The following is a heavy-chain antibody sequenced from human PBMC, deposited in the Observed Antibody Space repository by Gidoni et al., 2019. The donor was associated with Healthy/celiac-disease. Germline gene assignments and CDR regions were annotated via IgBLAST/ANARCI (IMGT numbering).Heavy chain of an antibody. D-gene: IGHD3-10*01. J-gene: IGHJ6*03. CDR3: ARAGGARHYSYMYF. Sequence: QVQLQQWGAGLLKPSATRSLTCAVYGGSFRGYYWCWIRQPPGKGLEWIGEINHSGSTNYNPSLKSRVTISVDTSKTQFSLKLSSVTAADTAVYYCARAGGARHYSYMYFWGKGTTVTVSS. V-gene: IGHV4-34*01. CDR2: INHSGST. CDR1: GGSFRGYY.